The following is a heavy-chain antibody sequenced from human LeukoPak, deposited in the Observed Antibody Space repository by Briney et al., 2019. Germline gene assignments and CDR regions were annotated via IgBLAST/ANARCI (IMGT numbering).Heavy chain of an antibody. V-gene: IGHV1-8*02. CDR3: ARSAQESPWFGELSRDYYYYGMDV. CDR1: GYTFTSYD. D-gene: IGHD3-10*01. J-gene: IGHJ6*02. CDR2: MNPNSGNT. Sequence: GASVKVSCKASGYTFTSYDINWVRQATGQGLEWMGWMNPNSGNTGYAQKFQGRVTMTRNTSISTAYMELSSLRSEDTAVYYCARSAQESPWFGELSRDYYYYGMDVWGQGTTVTVSS.